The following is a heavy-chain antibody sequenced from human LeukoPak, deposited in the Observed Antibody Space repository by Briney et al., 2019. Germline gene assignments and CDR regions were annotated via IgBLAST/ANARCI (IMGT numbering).Heavy chain of an antibody. CDR1: GYTHTELS. V-gene: IGHV1-24*01. CDR2: FDPEDGET. CDR3: ARDRGEGAVFDY. Sequence: ASVKVSCKVSGYTHTELSMHWVRQAPGKGLEWMGGFDPEDGETIYAQKFQGRVTMTEDTSTDTAYMELRSLRSDDTAVYYCARDRGEGAVFDYWGQGTLVTVSS. D-gene: IGHD3-10*01. J-gene: IGHJ4*02.